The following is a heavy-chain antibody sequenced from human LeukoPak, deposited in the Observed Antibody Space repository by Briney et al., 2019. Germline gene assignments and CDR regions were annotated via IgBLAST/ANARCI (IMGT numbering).Heavy chain of an antibody. CDR3: ARDYGSGSYGN. J-gene: IGHJ4*02. V-gene: IGHV4-34*01. Sequence: PSETLSLTCAVYGGSFSGYYWSWIRQPPGKGLEWIGEINHSGSTNYNPSLKSRVTISVDTSKNQFSLKLSSVTAADTAVYYCARDYGSGSYGNWGQGTLVTVSS. D-gene: IGHD1-26*01. CDR1: GGSFSGYY. CDR2: INHSGST.